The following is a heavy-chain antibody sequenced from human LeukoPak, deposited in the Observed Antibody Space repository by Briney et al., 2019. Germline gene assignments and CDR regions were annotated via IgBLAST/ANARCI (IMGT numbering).Heavy chain of an antibody. V-gene: IGHV3-7*01. CDR1: GFTFTNNF. CDR3: AKQIDGSGTFLYPKYFDH. D-gene: IGHD3-10*01. J-gene: IGHJ4*02. CDR2: IKQDGSET. Sequence: GGSLRLSCAASGFTFTNNFMSWVRQVPGKGLEWVANIKQDGSETTYADSVRGRFTIFRDNSQSTLYLQMNSLRTGDTAIYYCAKQIDGSGTFLYPKYFDHWGQGTLVTVSS.